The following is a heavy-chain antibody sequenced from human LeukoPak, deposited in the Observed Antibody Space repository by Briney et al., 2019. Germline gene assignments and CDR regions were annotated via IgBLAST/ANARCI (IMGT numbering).Heavy chain of an antibody. CDR2: IYPYSGDT. CDR1: GYTFTGYY. J-gene: IGHJ4*02. CDR3: ARGVGYSSSWRFDY. V-gene: IGHV1-2*02. Sequence: ASVTVSCKASGYTFTGYYIHWVRQAPGQGREWMGWIYPYSGDTNYAQNFQGRVTMTRDTSIGTAYMELSKLRSDDTAVYYCARGVGYSSSWRFDYWGQGTLVTVSS. D-gene: IGHD6-13*01.